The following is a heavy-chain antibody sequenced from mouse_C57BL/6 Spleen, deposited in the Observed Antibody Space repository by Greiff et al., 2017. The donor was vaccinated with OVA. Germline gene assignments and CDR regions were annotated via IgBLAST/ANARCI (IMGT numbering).Heavy chain of an antibody. V-gene: IGHV1-63*01. J-gene: IGHJ3*01. Sequence: QVQLQQSGAELVRPGTSVKMSCKASGYTFTNYWIGWAKQSPGHGLEWIGDIYPGGGYTNYNEKFKGKATLTADKSSSTAYMQLSSLTSEDSAIYYCARIGAYYSNYPLAYWGQGTLVTVSA. CDR3: ARIGAYYSNYPLAY. CDR2: IYPGGGYT. D-gene: IGHD2-5*01. CDR1: GYTFTNYW.